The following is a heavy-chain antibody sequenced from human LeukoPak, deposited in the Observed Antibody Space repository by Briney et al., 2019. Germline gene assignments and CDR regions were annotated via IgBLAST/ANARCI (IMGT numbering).Heavy chain of an antibody. CDR1: GFIFDDHG. D-gene: IGHD1-26*01. V-gene: IGHV3-9*01. CDR2: ISWSSGII. J-gene: IGHJ6*03. Sequence: GGSLRLSCAASGFIFDDHGMHWVRQAPGKGLEWVSGISWSSGIIGYADSVKGRFTISRDNAKNSLDLQVNSVTADDTAVYYCAKDPGDSVRGYYMDVWGKGTTVIVSS. CDR3: AKDPGDSVRGYYMDV.